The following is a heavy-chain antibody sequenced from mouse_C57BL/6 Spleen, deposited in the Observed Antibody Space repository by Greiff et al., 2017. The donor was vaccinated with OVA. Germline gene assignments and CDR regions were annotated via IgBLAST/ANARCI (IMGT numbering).Heavy chain of an antibody. V-gene: IGHV5-16*01. CDR3: ARAYGYDGLYYFDY. J-gene: IGHJ2*01. D-gene: IGHD2-2*01. CDR1: GFTFSDYY. Sequence: DVQLVESEGGLVQPGSSMKLSCTASGFTFSDYYMAWVRQVPEKGLEWVANINYDGSSTYYLDSLKSRFIISRDNAKNILYLQMSSLKSEDTATYYCARAYGYDGLYYFDYWGQGTTLTVSS. CDR2: INYDGSST.